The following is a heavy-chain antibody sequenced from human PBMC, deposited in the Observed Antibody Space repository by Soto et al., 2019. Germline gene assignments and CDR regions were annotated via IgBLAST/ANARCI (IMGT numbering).Heavy chain of an antibody. D-gene: IGHD3-22*01. J-gene: IGHJ5*02. V-gene: IGHV3-23*01. CDR2: ISDDGDST. CDR3: ARGETTYYDDSSGYYPPGRFDP. CDR1: GFTFSDNA. Sequence: GGSLRLSCGASGFTFSDNAMTWVRQAPGKGLEWVSSISDDGDSTYYADSVKGRFAGSRDNSKNTLFLHMNSLGAEDTAVYYCARGETTYYDDSSGYYPPGRFDPWGQGTLVTVSS.